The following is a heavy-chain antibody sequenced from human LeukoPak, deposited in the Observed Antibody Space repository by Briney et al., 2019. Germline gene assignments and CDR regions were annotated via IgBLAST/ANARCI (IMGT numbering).Heavy chain of an antibody. CDR1: GFTFSSYG. Sequence: GRSLRLSCAASGFTFSSYGMHWVRQAPGKGLEWVAVIWYDGSNKYCADSVKGRFTISRDNSKNTLYLQMNSLRAEDTAVYYCARDPGGYYGMDVWGQGTTVTVSS. J-gene: IGHJ6*02. V-gene: IGHV3-33*01. D-gene: IGHD3-10*01. CDR3: ARDPGGYYGMDV. CDR2: IWYDGSNK.